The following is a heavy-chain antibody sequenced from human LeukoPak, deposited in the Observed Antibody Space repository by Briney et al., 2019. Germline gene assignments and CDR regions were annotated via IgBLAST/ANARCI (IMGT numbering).Heavy chain of an antibody. J-gene: IGHJ4*02. D-gene: IGHD4-17*01. CDR1: GFTFSSYG. V-gene: IGHV3-30*02. CDR2: IRYDGSNK. Sequence: GGSLRLSCAASGFTFSSYGMHWVRQAPGKGLEWEAFIRYDGSNKYYADSVKGRFTISRDNSKNTLYMQMNSLRGEDTAVYYCAKDLTTVTTEGDYWGQGTLVTVSS. CDR3: AKDLTTVTTEGDY.